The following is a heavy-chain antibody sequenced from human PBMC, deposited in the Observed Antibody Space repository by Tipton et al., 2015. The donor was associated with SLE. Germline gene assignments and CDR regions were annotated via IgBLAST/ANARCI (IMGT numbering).Heavy chain of an antibody. J-gene: IGHJ5*02. CDR3: AREEGDYYNYAWFDP. CDR1: GGSIIGYY. Sequence: TLSLTCTVSGGSIIGYYWSWIRQPAGKGPEWIGRIYTGGRTIHNPSLNSRVTMSLDTSKSQFSLKLSSVTAADTAVYYCAREEGDYYNYAWFDPWGQGTLVTVSS. CDR2: IYTGGRT. D-gene: IGHD2-21*02. V-gene: IGHV4-4*07.